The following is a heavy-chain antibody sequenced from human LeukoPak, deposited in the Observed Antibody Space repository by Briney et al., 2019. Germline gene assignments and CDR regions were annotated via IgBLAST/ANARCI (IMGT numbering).Heavy chain of an antibody. Sequence: SGGSLRLSCAASGFTFSSYSMNWVRQAPGKGLEWVSYISSSSSTIYYADSVKGRFTISRDNAKNSLYLQMNSLRAEDTAVYYCAREYCGGDCYSSYYGMDVWGQGTTVTVSS. CDR3: AREYCGGDCYSSYYGMDV. D-gene: IGHD2-21*02. V-gene: IGHV3-48*01. CDR2: ISSSSSTI. J-gene: IGHJ6*02. CDR1: GFTFSSYS.